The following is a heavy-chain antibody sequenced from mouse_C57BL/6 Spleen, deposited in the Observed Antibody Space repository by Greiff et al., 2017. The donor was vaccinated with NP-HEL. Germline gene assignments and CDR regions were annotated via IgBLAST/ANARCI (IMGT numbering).Heavy chain of an antibody. Sequence: QVQLQQSGAELVRPGASVKLSCKASGYTFTDHYINWVKQRPGQGLEWIARIYPGSGNTYYNEKFKGKATLTAEKSSSTAYMQLSSLTSEDSAVYFCARGYFDYWGQGTTLTVSS. CDR1: GYTFTDHY. J-gene: IGHJ2*01. V-gene: IGHV1-76*01. CDR2: IYPGSGNT. CDR3: ARGYFDY.